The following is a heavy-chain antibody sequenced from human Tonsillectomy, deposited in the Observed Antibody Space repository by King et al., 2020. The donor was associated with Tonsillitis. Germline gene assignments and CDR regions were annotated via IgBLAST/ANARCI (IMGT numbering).Heavy chain of an antibody. CDR1: GFAFNTNW. CDR2: VNVDGSRT. J-gene: IGHJ4*02. D-gene: IGHD5-12*01. Sequence: EVQLVESGGGLVQPGGSLRLSCAASGFAFNTNWVHWVRQAPGKGLVWVSRVNVDGSRTTYADSVKGRFTVSRDNAKNTLDLQLNSLKAEDTAVYYCARGGWLPAFWGQGTLVTVSS. V-gene: IGHV3-74*01. CDR3: ARGGWLPAF.